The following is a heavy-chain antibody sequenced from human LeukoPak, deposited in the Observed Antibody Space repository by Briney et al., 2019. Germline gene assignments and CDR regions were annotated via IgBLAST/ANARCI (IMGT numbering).Heavy chain of an antibody. CDR1: GFTFRNYA. CDR3: AKGYCSGGSCPNYYYCMDV. CDR2: ISGSGAST. J-gene: IGHJ6*03. V-gene: IGHV3-23*01. Sequence: PGGSLRLSCVASGFTFRNYAMSWVRQAPGKGLEWVSAISGSGASTYYADSVKGRFTISRDNSKNTLFLQMDSLRVEDTADYYCAKGYCSGGSCPNYYYCMDVWGRGTTVPVSS. D-gene: IGHD2-15*01.